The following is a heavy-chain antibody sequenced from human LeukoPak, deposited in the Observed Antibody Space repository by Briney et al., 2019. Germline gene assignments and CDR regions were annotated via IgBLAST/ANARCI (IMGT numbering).Heavy chain of an antibody. CDR3: ARGDSSWSSGY. V-gene: IGHV4-61*02. Sequence: PSETLSLTCTVSGGSISSGSYYWSWIRQPAGKGLEWIGRIYTSGSTNYNPSLKSRVTISVDTSKNQFSLKLSSVTAADTAVYYCARGDSSWSSGYWGQGTLVTVSS. D-gene: IGHD6-13*01. J-gene: IGHJ4*02. CDR1: GGSISSGSYY. CDR2: IYTSGST.